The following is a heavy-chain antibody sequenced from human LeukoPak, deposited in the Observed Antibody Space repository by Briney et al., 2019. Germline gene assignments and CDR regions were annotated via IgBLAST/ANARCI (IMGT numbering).Heavy chain of an antibody. CDR3: AFSRYYLQGSYYYMDV. D-gene: IGHD2/OR15-2a*01. CDR1: VYTFTSYG. CDR2: ISAYNGNT. V-gene: IGHV1-18*01. J-gene: IGHJ6*03. Sequence: GASVKVSCKASVYTFTSYGISWVRHAPGQGLECMGWISAYNGNTNYAQKLQGRVPMTTDTSTSTAYMERRSLRYDDTAVYYCAFSRYYLQGSYYYMDVWGKGTTVTVS.